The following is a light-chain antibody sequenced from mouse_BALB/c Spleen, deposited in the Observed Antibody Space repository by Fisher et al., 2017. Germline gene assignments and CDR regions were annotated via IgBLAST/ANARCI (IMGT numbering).Light chain of an antibody. Sequence: DIVMTQSTAIMSASPGEKVTMTCRASSSVSSSYLHWYQQKSGASPKLWIYSTSNLASGVPARFSGSGSGTSYSLTIGTMEAEDVATYYCQQGSSIPYTFGGGTKLEIK. CDR1: SSVSSSY. CDR3: QQGSSIPYT. CDR2: STS. V-gene: IGKV4-57-1*01. J-gene: IGKJ2*01.